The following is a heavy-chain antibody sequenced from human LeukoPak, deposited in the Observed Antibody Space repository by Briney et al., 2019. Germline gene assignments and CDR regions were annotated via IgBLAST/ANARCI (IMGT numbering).Heavy chain of an antibody. CDR1: GFTFSSYS. V-gene: IGHV3-21*01. D-gene: IGHD4-17*01. CDR3: ARDSHYGDYYYGMDV. J-gene: IGHJ6*02. CDR2: ISSSSSYI. Sequence: PGGSLRLSCAASGFTFSSYSMNWVRQAPGKGLEWVSSISSSSSYIYYADSVKGRFTISRDNAKNSLYLQMNSLRAEDTAVYYCARDSHYGDYYYGMDVWGQGTTVTVSS.